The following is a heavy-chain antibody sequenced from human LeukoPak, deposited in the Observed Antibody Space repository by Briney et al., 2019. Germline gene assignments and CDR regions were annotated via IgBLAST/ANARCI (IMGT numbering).Heavy chain of an antibody. Sequence: PGGSLRLSCAASGFTFSSFAMSWVSQAPGKGLEWVSVISGSGGNTYYADSVKGRFTISRDNSKNTLYLQMNSLRAEDTAVYYCAKGRARIAAASDYWGQGTLVTVSS. J-gene: IGHJ4*02. CDR3: AKGRARIAAASDY. V-gene: IGHV3-23*01. CDR1: GFTFSSFA. CDR2: ISGSGGNT. D-gene: IGHD6-13*01.